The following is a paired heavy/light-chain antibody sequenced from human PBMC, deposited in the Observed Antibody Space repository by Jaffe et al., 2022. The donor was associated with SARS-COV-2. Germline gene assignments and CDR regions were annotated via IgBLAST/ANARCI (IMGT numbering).Light chain of an antibody. CDR1: SSNIGAGYD. CDR2: RND. J-gene: IGLJ3*02. Sequence: QSVLTQPPSVSGAPGQRITISCTGSSSNIGAGYDVHWYQQLPGTAPKLLIYRNDNRPSGVSDRFSGSKSGTSASLAITGLQAEDEADYFCQSYDNSLTGSVFGGGTKLTVL. CDR3: QSYDNSLTGSV. V-gene: IGLV1-40*01.
Heavy chain of an antibody. D-gene: IGHD1-26*01. CDR3: ARGRDSGISPRNFDY. CDR2: INYSGST. V-gene: IGHV4-59*01. J-gene: IGHJ4*02. Sequence: QVQLQESGPGLVKPSETLSLNCTVSGGSISSYFWTWIRQPPGKGLEWIGEINYSGSTNYNPSLKSRVTISLATSKNQFSLKLSSVTAADTAVYYCARGRDSGISPRNFDYWGQGTRVTVSS. CDR1: GGSISSYF.